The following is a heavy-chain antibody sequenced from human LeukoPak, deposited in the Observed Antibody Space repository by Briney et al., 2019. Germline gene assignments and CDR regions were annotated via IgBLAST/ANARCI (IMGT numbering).Heavy chain of an antibody. Sequence: GASVKVCCKASGYRFTTDRYTIHWLRQAPGHRLEWMGWINAGNGNTKYSQKFQGRVTITGDTSARTVYMEVSSLVSEDTAVYYCARDSDSSGWSWVYWGQGTLVTVSS. V-gene: IGHV1-3*01. J-gene: IGHJ4*02. CDR2: INAGNGNT. CDR1: GYRFTTDRYT. D-gene: IGHD6-19*01. CDR3: ARDSDSSGWSWVY.